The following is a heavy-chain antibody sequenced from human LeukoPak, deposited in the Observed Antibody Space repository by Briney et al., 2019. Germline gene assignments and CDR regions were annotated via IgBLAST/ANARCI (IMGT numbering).Heavy chain of an antibody. CDR2: IYYSGST. J-gene: IGHJ4*02. Sequence: SETLSLTCTVSGGSISSGGYYWRWIRQHPGKGLEWIGYIYYSGSTYYNPSLKSRVTISVDTSKNQFSLKLSSVTAADTAVHYCARAAITTYYYDSSGYFYFDYWGQGTLVTVSS. CDR1: GGSISSGGYY. V-gene: IGHV4-31*03. D-gene: IGHD3-22*01. CDR3: ARAAITTYYYDSSGYFYFDY.